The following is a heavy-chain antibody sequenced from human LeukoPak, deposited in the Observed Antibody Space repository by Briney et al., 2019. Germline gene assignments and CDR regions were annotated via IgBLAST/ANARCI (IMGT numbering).Heavy chain of an antibody. CDR2: ITGNGGSA. V-gene: IGHV3-23*01. CDR1: GFTFSSYS. Sequence: PGGSLRLSCAASGFTFSSYSMNWVRQAPGKGLEWVAVITGNGGSADYADSVQGRFTISRDNSENTLYLQMSSLRAEDTAVYYCAKDRECSGGACYRYFDYWGQGTLVTISS. J-gene: IGHJ4*02. CDR3: AKDRECSGGACYRYFDY. D-gene: IGHD2-15*01.